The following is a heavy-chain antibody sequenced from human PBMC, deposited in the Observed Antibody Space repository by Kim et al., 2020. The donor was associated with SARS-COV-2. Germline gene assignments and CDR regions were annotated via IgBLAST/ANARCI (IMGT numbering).Heavy chain of an antibody. CDR1: GYTFTSYS. CDR2: INPGSTIT. J-gene: IGHJ4*02. D-gene: IGHD6-6*01. Sequence: ASVKVSCKASGYTFTSYSIHWVRQAPGQSLEWMGWINPGSTITKYSQKFQGRFTITRDTSASAAYMDLSGLTSEDTAVYYYARRLVDWGQGTLVTVSS. V-gene: IGHV1-3*01. CDR3: ARRLVD.